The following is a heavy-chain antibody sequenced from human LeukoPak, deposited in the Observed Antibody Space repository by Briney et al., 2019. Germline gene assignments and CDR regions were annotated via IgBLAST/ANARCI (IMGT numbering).Heavy chain of an antibody. CDR3: TRDPPGWP. J-gene: IGHJ5*02. Sequence: SQTLSLTCAISGDSVSSNSAAWNWIRQSPSRGLEWLGRTYYRSKWHNEYAVSVKGRITVNPDTSKNQFTLQLNSVTPDDTAVYYCTRDPPGWPWGQGTLVTVSP. CDR1: GDSVSSNSAA. D-gene: IGHD2-15*01. V-gene: IGHV6-1*01. CDR2: TYYRSKWHN.